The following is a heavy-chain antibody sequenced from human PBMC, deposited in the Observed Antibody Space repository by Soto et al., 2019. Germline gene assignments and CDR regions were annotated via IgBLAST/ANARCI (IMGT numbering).Heavy chain of an antibody. CDR3: ARDKITGLFDY. CDR2: INHSGST. CDR1: GGSFSGYY. V-gene: IGHV4-34*01. J-gene: IGHJ4*02. Sequence: QVQLQQWGAGLLKPSETLSLTCAVYGGSFSGYYWTWIRQPPGTGLEWIGEINHSGSTNYNPPLKSRVTISVDPSRIQFSLKLTSVTAADTAVYYCARDKITGLFDYWGQGTLVTVSS. D-gene: IGHD2-8*02.